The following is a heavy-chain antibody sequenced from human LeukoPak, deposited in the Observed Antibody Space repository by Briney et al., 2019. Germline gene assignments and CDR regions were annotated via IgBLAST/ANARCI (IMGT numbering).Heavy chain of an antibody. D-gene: IGHD6-19*01. Sequence: SETLSLTCAVYGGSFSGYYWSWIRQPPGKGLEWIGEINHSGSTNYNPSLKSRVTISVDTSKNQFSLKLSSVTAADTAVYYCATLRDSSGWYSDYWGQGTLVTVSS. CDR3: ATLRDSSGWYSDY. V-gene: IGHV4-34*01. CDR2: INHSGST. J-gene: IGHJ4*02. CDR1: GGSFSGYY.